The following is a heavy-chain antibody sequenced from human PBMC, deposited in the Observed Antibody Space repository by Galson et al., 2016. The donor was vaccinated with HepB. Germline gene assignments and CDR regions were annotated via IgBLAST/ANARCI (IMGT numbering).Heavy chain of an antibody. D-gene: IGHD3-3*02. CDR2: ISANSGNT. J-gene: IGHJ4*02. CDR1: GYRFHTYG. Sequence: SVKVSCKASGYRFHTYGISWVRQAPGQGLEWLGWISANSGNTNYAQKFQDRVTMTRDTSASTVYMDLRSLRSDDTAVYYCARDGHFRFYFWGQGTLVTVSS. CDR3: ARDGHFRFYF. V-gene: IGHV1-18*04.